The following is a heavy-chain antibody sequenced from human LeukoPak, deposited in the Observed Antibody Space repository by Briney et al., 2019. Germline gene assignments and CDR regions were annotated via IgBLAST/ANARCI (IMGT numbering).Heavy chain of an antibody. V-gene: IGHV1-2*02. Sequence: ASVKVSCKASGYTFTSYYMHWVRQAPGQGLEWMGWINPNSGGTNYAQKFQGRVTMTRDTSISTAYMELSRLRSDDMAVYYCARDRGVDYCSGGSCSHYYYYMDVWGKGTTVTISS. CDR1: GYTFTSYY. D-gene: IGHD2-15*01. CDR2: INPNSGGT. J-gene: IGHJ6*03. CDR3: ARDRGVDYCSGGSCSHYYYYMDV.